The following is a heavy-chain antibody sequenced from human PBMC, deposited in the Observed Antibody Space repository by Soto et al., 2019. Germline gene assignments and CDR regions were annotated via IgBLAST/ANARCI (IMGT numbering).Heavy chain of an antibody. CDR1: GGTFSSYA. CDR3: ARSGRNSYGYYYYYGMDV. V-gene: IGHV1-69*13. D-gene: IGHD5-18*01. Sequence: SVKVSCKASGGTFSSYAISWVRQAPGQGLEWMGGIIPIFGTANYAQKFQGRVTITADESTSTAYMELSSLRSEDTAVYYCARSGRNSYGYYYYYGMDVWGQWTTVTVSS. J-gene: IGHJ6*02. CDR2: IIPIFGTA.